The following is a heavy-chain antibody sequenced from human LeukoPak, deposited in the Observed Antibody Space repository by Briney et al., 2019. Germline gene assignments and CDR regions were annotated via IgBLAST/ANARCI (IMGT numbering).Heavy chain of an antibody. CDR3: TTVVHGDYLFYYYYYGMDV. V-gene: IGHV3-15*07. J-gene: IGHJ6*02. D-gene: IGHD4-17*01. Sequence: WVRQAPGKGLEWVGRIKSKTDGGTTDYAAPVKGRFTISRDDSKNTLYLQMNSLKTEDTAVYYCTTVVHGDYLFYYYYYGMDVWGQGTTVTVSS. CDR2: IKSKTDGGTT.